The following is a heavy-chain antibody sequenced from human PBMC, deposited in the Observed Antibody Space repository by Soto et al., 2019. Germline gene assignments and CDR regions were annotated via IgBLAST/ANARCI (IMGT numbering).Heavy chain of an antibody. V-gene: IGHV3-74*01. D-gene: IGHD4-4*01. CDR1: GFTFSGYW. J-gene: IGHJ4*02. CDR3: ARPTYSNYFDY. Sequence: GGSLRLSCAASGFTFSGYWIHWVRQAPGEGLVWVSRINSDGSITNYADSVKGRFTISRDNAKNTLYLQMNSLRAEDTAVYYCARPTYSNYFDYWGQGTLVTVSS. CDR2: INSDGSIT.